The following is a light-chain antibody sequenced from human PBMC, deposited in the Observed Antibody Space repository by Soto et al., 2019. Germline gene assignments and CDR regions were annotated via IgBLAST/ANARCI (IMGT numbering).Light chain of an antibody. V-gene: IGKV1-5*01. J-gene: IGKJ1*01. CDR2: DAS. Sequence: DIQMTQSPSSLSASIGDRVTITCRASQSIYKWLAWYQHQPGKAPKLLIYDASTLQSGVPSRFSGSGSGTDFTLTISCLQSEDFATYYCQQYYHYRTFGQGTKVDIK. CDR1: QSIYKW. CDR3: QQYYHYRT.